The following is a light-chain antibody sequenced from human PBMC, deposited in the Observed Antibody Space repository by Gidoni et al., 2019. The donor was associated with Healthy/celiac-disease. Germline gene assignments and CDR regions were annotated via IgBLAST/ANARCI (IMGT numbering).Light chain of an antibody. CDR3: SSYTSSSTPYWV. CDR2: DVS. V-gene: IGLV2-14*01. Sequence: QSALTQPASASGSPGPSITISCTGTTSDVGCYNYFSWYPQHPDKAPKLMIYDVSNRPSGVSNRFSGSKSGNTASLTISGLQAEDEADYYCSSYTSSSTPYWVFGGGTKLTV. J-gene: IGLJ3*02. CDR1: TSDVGCYNY.